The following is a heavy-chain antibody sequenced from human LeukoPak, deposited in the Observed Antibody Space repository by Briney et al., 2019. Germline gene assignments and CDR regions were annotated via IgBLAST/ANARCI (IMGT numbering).Heavy chain of an antibody. CDR3: AALSGVGVKIGFDH. J-gene: IGHJ4*02. CDR2: IYYGGNT. CDR1: GFTVSSNH. D-gene: IGHD1-26*01. Sequence: GGSLRLSCAASGFTVSSNHMNWVRQAPGKGLEWVSIIYYGGNTFYADSVKGRFTISRDSSKNTLYLQINSLRAEDTAVYYCAALSGVGVKIGFDHWGQGALVVVSS. V-gene: IGHV3-66*01.